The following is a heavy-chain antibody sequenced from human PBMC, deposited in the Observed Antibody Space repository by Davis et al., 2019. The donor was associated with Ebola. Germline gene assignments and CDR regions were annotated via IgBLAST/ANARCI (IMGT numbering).Heavy chain of an antibody. CDR1: GFTFTNYA. CDR3: AKGLYCSSSTCHEGGWFGP. V-gene: IGHV3-23*01. CDR2: VSGSGGST. D-gene: IGHD2-2*01. Sequence: GESLKISCAASGFTFTNYAMSWVRQAPGKGLEWVSSVSGSGGSTYDTDSVKGRFTISRDNSKNTLYLQMDSLRAEDTAVNYCAKGLYCSSSTCHEGGWFGPWGQGTLVTVSS. J-gene: IGHJ5*02.